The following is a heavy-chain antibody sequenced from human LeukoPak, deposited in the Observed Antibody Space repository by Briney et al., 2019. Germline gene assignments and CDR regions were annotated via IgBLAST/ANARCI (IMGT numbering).Heavy chain of an antibody. Sequence: GGSLRLSCAASGFTFSSYSMNWVRQAPGKGLEWVAFIRYDGSNKYYADSVKGRFTISRDNSKNTLYLQMNSLRAEDTAVYYCAKVSLEQLNWFDPWGQGTLVTVSS. D-gene: IGHD6-13*01. CDR1: GFTFSSYS. CDR3: AKVSLEQLNWFDP. J-gene: IGHJ5*02. V-gene: IGHV3-30*02. CDR2: IRYDGSNK.